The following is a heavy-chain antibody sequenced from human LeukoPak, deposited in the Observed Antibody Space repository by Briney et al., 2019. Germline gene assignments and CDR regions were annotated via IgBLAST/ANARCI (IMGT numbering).Heavy chain of an antibody. CDR2: TYYRSRWYS. Sequence: SQTLSLTCAICGDSVSSNSAACNWIRQSPSRGLEWLGRTYYRSRWYSDYALSVQSRIAINPDTSKNQLSLHLNSVTPEDTAVYYCARAHYNSDVYQGMDVWGLGTTVTVSS. CDR3: ARAHYNSDVYQGMDV. V-gene: IGHV6-1*01. J-gene: IGHJ6*02. D-gene: IGHD3-22*01. CDR1: GDSVSSNSAA.